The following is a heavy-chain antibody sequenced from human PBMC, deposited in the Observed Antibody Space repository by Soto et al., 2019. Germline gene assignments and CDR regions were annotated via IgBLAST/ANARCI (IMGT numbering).Heavy chain of an antibody. D-gene: IGHD4-17*01. J-gene: IGHJ4*02. Sequence: ASVKVSCKASGYTFTIYAMHWVRQAPGQRLEWMGWINAGNVNTKYSQEFHGRVTIKRETYASTAYMELSSLRSEDTAVYYCARAPGATVTPFDYSGQGTLVTVSS. CDR1: GYTFTIYA. CDR2: INAGNVNT. CDR3: ARAPGATVTPFDY. V-gene: IGHV1-3*01.